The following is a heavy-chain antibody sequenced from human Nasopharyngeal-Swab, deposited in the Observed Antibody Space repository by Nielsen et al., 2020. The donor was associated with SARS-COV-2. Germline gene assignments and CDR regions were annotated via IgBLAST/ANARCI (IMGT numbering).Heavy chain of an antibody. CDR2: INPYSGGT. Sequence: ASVKVSCKASGYTFTDYYMHWVRQAPGQGLEWMGRINPYSGGTNYAQKFQGRVTMTRDTSISTAYMELSRLRSDDTAVYYCARDYCGGDCFPDSWGQGTLVTASS. CDR3: ARDYCGGDCFPDS. D-gene: IGHD2-21*02. J-gene: IGHJ4*02. V-gene: IGHV1-2*06. CDR1: GYTFTDYY.